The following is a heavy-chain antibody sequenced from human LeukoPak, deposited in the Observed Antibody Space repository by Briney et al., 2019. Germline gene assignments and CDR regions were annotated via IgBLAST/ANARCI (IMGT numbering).Heavy chain of an antibody. CDR1: GFTFSTYW. Sequence: GGSLRLSCAASGFTFSTYWMHWVRPAPGKGLMWVTRTKSDGSSTNYADSVKGRFTISRDNAKDTLYLQMNSLRAEDTAVYYCARDGMYGSSSYYYYMDVWGKGTTVTVSS. CDR3: ARDGMYGSSSYYYYMDV. CDR2: TKSDGSST. J-gene: IGHJ6*03. V-gene: IGHV3-74*01. D-gene: IGHD6-6*01.